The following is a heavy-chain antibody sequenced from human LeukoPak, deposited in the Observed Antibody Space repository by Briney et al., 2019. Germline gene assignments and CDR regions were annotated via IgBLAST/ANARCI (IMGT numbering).Heavy chain of an antibody. V-gene: IGHV4-59*01. Sequence: SETLSLTCTVSGGSISGYFWNWLRQPPGKGLEWIGYIYYSGSTNYNPSLKSRVTISVDTSKNQFSLKLTSVTAADMAVYYCARGYCSAGICWTFDPWGQGTLVTVSS. CDR1: GGSISGYF. CDR2: IYYSGST. D-gene: IGHD2-15*01. J-gene: IGHJ5*02. CDR3: ARGYCSAGICWTFDP.